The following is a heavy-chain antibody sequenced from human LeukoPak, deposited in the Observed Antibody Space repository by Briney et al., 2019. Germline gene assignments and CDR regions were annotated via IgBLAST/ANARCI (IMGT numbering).Heavy chain of an antibody. D-gene: IGHD6-19*01. J-gene: IGHJ4*02. CDR3: ARGRWLVNY. Sequence: KPSDTLSLTCSVSGGSISTYYWSWIRQPVGKGLEWIGYIYYNESTNYNPSVKSRVTISADTSKNQFSLKLRSVTAADTAVYYCARGRWLVNYWGQGTLVTVSS. V-gene: IGHV4-59*07. CDR2: IYYNEST. CDR1: GGSISTYY.